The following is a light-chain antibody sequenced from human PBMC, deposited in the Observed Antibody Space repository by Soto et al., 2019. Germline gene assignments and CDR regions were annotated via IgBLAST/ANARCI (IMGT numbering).Light chain of an antibody. V-gene: IGKV3-20*01. CDR1: QSVSSSD. CDR2: GAS. J-gene: IGKJ2*01. CDR3: QQYGSS. Sequence: EIVLTQSPGTLSLSPGERATLSCRASQSVSSSDLAWYQQKPGQAPRLFIYGASSRATGIPDRFSGSESGTDFTLTISRLEPEDFAVYYCQQYGSSFGQGTKLEIK.